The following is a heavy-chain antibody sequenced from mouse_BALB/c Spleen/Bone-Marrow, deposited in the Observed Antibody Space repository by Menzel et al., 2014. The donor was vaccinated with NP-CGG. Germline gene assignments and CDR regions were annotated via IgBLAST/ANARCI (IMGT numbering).Heavy chain of an antibody. D-gene: IGHD2-4*01. CDR3: ARLYYDCDGGAY. CDR1: GFTFSSYG. CDR2: ISGGGSYT. Sequence: VQLKESGGGLVKPGGSLKLSCAASGFTFSSYGVSWVRQTPEKRLEWVATISGGGSYTYYPDSVKGRFNISRDNAKNNLYLQMSSLRSEDTALYYCARLYYDCDGGAYWGQGTLVTVSA. V-gene: IGHV5-9-2*01. J-gene: IGHJ3*01.